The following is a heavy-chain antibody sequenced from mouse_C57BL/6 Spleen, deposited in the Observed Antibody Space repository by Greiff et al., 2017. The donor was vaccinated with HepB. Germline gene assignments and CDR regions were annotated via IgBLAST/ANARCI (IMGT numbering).Heavy chain of an antibody. V-gene: IGHV1-55*01. CDR1: GYTFTSYW. CDR3: AREKDGSSPDY. CDR2: IYPGSGST. Sequence: QVQLQQPEAELVKPGASVKMSCKASGYTFTSYWITWVKQRPGQGLEWIGDIYPGSGSTNYNEKFKSKATLTVDTSSSTAYMQLSSLTSEDSAVYYCAREKDGSSPDYWGQGTTLTVSS. D-gene: IGHD1-1*01. J-gene: IGHJ2*01.